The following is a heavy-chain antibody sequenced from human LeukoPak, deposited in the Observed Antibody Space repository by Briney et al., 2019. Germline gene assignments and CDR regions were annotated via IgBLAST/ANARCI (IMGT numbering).Heavy chain of an antibody. J-gene: IGHJ4*02. Sequence: GGSLRLSCAASGFTFSSYSMNWVRQAPGKGLEWVSSISSSSIYIYYTDSVRGRFTISRDNAKNSLYLEMNSLRAEDTAVYYCAGGDRLGAALLASFDYWGQGTLVTVSS. CDR1: GFTFSSYS. CDR2: ISSSSIYI. CDR3: AGGDRLGAALLASFDY. V-gene: IGHV3-21*01. D-gene: IGHD3-16*01.